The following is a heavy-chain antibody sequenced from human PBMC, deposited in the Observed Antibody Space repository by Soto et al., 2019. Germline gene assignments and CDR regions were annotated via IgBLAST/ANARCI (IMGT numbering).Heavy chain of an antibody. CDR3: TTVFEY. CDR1: GFTFTNYW. Sequence: GGSLRLSCAASGFTFTNYWMHWVRQVPGKGLVWVSRIDGVGTGTSYSDSVRGRFTISRDNAENMLYLHMNSLRAEDTAVYYCTTVFEYWGKGTLVTVSS. J-gene: IGHJ4*02. CDR2: IDGVGTGT. V-gene: IGHV3-74*01.